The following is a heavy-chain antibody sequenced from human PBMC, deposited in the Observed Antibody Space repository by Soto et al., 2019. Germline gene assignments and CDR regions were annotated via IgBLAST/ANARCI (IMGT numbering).Heavy chain of an antibody. CDR2: INHSGST. Sequence: SETLSLTCAVYGWSFSGYYWSWIRQPPGKGLEWIGEINHSGSTNYNPSLKSRVTISVDTSKNQFSLKLSSVTAADTAVYYCARSFFTIFGVVTNKKNNLFDPWGQGTLVTVSS. CDR1: GWSFSGYY. J-gene: IGHJ5*02. D-gene: IGHD3-3*01. V-gene: IGHV4-34*01. CDR3: ARSFFTIFGVVTNKKNNLFDP.